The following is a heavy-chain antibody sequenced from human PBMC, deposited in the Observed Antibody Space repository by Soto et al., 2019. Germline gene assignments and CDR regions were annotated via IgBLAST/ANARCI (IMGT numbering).Heavy chain of an antibody. CDR3: ASCAYSGSYFNWFDP. Sequence: ASVKVSCKASGYTFTSYGISWVRQAPGQGLEWMGWISAYNGNTNYAQKLQGRVTMTADKSTSTAYMELSSLRSEDTAVYYCASCAYSGSYFNWFDPWGQGTLVTVSS. D-gene: IGHD1-26*01. V-gene: IGHV1-18*01. CDR1: GYTFTSYG. J-gene: IGHJ5*02. CDR2: ISAYNGNT.